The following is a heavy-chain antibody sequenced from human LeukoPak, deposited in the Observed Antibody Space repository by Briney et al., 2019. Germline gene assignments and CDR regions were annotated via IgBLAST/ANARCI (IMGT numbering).Heavy chain of an antibody. CDR2: IYYSGST. J-gene: IGHJ1*01. D-gene: IGHD3-10*01. CDR1: GGSISSYY. CDR3: ATSLGAGYFQH. V-gene: IGHV4-59*08. Sequence: SETLSLTCTVSGGSISSYYWSWIRQPPGKGLEWIGYIYYSGSTNYNPSLKSRVTISVDTSKNQLSLKLGSVTAADTAVYYCATSLGAGYFQHWGQGTLVTVSS.